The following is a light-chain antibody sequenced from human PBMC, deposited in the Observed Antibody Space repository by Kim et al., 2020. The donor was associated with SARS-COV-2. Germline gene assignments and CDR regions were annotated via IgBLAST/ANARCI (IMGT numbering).Light chain of an antibody. J-gene: IGKJ1*01. V-gene: IGKV3-15*01. CDR1: QDISNH. CDR3: QQHDNWPRT. Sequence: GSAGERATLSCRASQDISNHLGWFQQKPGQAPKLLIYGASTWATGIPARFRGSGSGTEFTLTISSLQSEDFASYFCQQHDNWPRTFGQGTKVDIK. CDR2: GAS.